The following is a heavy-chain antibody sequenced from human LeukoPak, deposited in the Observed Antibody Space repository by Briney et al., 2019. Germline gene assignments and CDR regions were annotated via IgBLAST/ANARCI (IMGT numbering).Heavy chain of an antibody. D-gene: IGHD3-10*01. CDR2: IYYSGSS. CDR1: GDSISSGDYY. Sequence: PSQTLSLTCTVSGDSISSGDYYWNWIRQPPGKGLGWIGYIYYSGSSNYNPSLKSRVTISVDTSKNQFSLNLSSVTAADTAVYYCARWYYYGSGRRQFDYWGQGTLVTVSS. V-gene: IGHV4-30-4*01. J-gene: IGHJ4*02. CDR3: ARWYYYGSGRRQFDY.